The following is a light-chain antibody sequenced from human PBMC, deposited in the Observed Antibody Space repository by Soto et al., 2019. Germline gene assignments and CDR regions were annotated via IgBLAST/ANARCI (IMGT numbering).Light chain of an antibody. CDR1: SSDVGGYNY. CDR2: EVS. J-gene: IGLJ1*01. CDR3: SSYTSSSTLGGV. Sequence: QSALTQPASVSGSPGQSITISCTGTSSDVGGYNYVSWYQQHPGKAPKLMIYEVSNRPSGVSNRFSGSKSGNTASLTISWLQAEDEADYYCSSYTSSSTLGGVFGTGTKLTVL. V-gene: IGLV2-14*01.